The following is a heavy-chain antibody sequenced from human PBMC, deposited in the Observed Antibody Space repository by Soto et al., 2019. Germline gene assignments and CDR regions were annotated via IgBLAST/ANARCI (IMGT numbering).Heavy chain of an antibody. CDR3: ARGFGSSSNWFDP. Sequence: PSETLSLTCAVYGGSFSGYYWSWIRQPPGKGLEWIGEINHSGSTNYNPSLKSRVTISVDTSKNQFSLKLSSVTAADTAVYYCARGFGSSSNWFDPWGQGTLVTVSS. CDR2: INHSGST. CDR1: GGSFSGYY. J-gene: IGHJ5*02. D-gene: IGHD1-26*01. V-gene: IGHV4-34*01.